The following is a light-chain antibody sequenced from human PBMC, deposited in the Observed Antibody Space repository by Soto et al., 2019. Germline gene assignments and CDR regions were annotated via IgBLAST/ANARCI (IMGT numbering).Light chain of an antibody. CDR1: QDISNY. V-gene: IGKV1-33*01. Sequence: DLEMTQSPSSLSASVGDRVTITCQASQDISNYLNWYQQKPGKAPKLLIYDASNLETGVPSRFSGSDSGTDFSFTISSLQTEDVGTYYCQHHDTLPPTFGPGTRVDIK. J-gene: IGKJ3*01. CDR2: DAS. CDR3: QHHDTLPPT.